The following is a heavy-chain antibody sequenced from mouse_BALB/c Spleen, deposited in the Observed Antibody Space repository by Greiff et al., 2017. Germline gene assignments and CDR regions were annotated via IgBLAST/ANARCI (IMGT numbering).Heavy chain of an antibody. V-gene: IGHV5-4*02. Sequence: EVKVVESGGGLVKPGGSLKLSCAASGFTFSDYYMYWVRQTPEKRLEWVATISDGGSYTYYPDSVKGRFTISRDNAKNNLYLQMSSLKSEDTAMYYCARENSLFGAMDYWGQGTSVTVSS. J-gene: IGHJ4*01. CDR2: ISDGGSYT. CDR1: GFTFSDYY. D-gene: IGHD1-2*01. CDR3: ARENSLFGAMDY.